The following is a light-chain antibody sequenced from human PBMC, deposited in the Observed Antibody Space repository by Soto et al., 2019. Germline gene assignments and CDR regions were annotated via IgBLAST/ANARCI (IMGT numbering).Light chain of an antibody. V-gene: IGLV2-8*01. CDR3: SSYAGSTLYV. CDR1: SSDVGGYDY. Sequence: QSSLTQPASVSGSRGQSVTISCTGTSSDVGGYDYVSWYQQHPGKAPKLMIYEVTKRPSGVPDRFSGSKSGNTASLTVSGLQAEDEADYYCSSYAGSTLYVFGTGTKVPS. CDR2: EVT. J-gene: IGLJ1*01.